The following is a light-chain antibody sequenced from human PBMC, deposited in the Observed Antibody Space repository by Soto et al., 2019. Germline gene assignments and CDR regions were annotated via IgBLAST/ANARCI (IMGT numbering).Light chain of an antibody. CDR2: EVD. CDR1: NNDVGRNHY. Sequence: QSVLTQPPSASGSPGQSVIISCTGTNNDVGRNHYVSWYQFLPGHVPKVIIYEVDKRPSGVPDRFSGSRSGNTASLTVSGLHSEDEGDYYCSSYAGSANLLFGGGTKLTVL. CDR3: SSYAGSANLL. V-gene: IGLV2-8*01. J-gene: IGLJ2*01.